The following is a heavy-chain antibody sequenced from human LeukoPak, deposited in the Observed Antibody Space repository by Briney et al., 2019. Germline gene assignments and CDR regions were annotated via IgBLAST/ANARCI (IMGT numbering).Heavy chain of an antibody. J-gene: IGHJ3*02. D-gene: IGHD3-3*01. CDR2: IGTADDT. Sequence: GGSLRLSCAASGFTFSSYWMHWVRQATGKGLEWVSAIGTADDTYYPGSVKGRFTISRENDKNFLYLQMNSLRAGDTAVYYCARGRGFLGFDDAFDIWGQGTMVTVSS. V-gene: IGHV3-13*01. CDR1: GFTFSSYW. CDR3: ARGRGFLGFDDAFDI.